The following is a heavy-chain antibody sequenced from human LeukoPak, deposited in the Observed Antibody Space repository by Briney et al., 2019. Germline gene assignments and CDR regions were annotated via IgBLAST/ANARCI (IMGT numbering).Heavy chain of an antibody. CDR2: ISGSGDNT. CDR3: AKGSYYDSSGSFYFDY. J-gene: IGHJ4*02. V-gene: IGHV3-23*01. Sequence: GGSLRLSCAASGFTFSSHAMSWVRQAPGKGLEWVSGISGSGDNTYYADSVKGRFTISRDNSKNTLYVQVNSLGTEDTAAYYCAKGSYYDSSGSFYFDYWGRGTLVTVSS. CDR1: GFTFSSHA. D-gene: IGHD3-22*01.